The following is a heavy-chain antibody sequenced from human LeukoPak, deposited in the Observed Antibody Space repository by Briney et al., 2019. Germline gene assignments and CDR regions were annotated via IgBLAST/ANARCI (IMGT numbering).Heavy chain of an antibody. D-gene: IGHD6-13*01. CDR1: GVSISSYY. CDR2: IYYSGST. Sequence: SETLSLTCTVSGVSISSYYWSWIRQPPGKGLEWIGYIYYSGSTNYNPSLKSRVTISVDTSKNQFSLKLSSVTAADTAVYYCARDSSSWSYGMDVWGQGTTVTVSS. V-gene: IGHV4-59*12. J-gene: IGHJ6*02. CDR3: ARDSSSWSYGMDV.